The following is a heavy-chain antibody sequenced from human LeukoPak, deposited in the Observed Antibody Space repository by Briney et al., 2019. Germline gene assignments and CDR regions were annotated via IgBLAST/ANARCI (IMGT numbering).Heavy chain of an antibody. CDR3: ARRGKSGSYPY. V-gene: IGHV1-69*13. D-gene: IGHD3-10*01. J-gene: IGHJ4*02. CDR2: IIPMFGTG. CDR1: GDTFRNYA. Sequence: SVKVSCKASGDTFRNYAISWVRQAPGQGLEWVGGIIPMFGTGNYAQKYQGRVTITADESMNTAYMELSSLRFEDTAVYYCARRGKSGSYPYWGPGALVTVSS.